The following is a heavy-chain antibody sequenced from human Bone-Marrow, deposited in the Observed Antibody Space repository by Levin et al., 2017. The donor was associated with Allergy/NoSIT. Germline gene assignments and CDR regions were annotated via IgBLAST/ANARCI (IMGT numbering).Heavy chain of an antibody. J-gene: IGHJ6*03. CDR3: AKDERPESYDYYMDV. D-gene: IGHD1-1*01. CDR1: GFTFSSYG. CDR2: ISYDGSKK. Sequence: GGSLRLSCAASGFTFSSYGMHWVRQAPGKGLEWVAVISYDGSKKYYADSVKGRFTISRDNSKNTLYLQMNSLRAEDTAVYYCAKDERPESYDYYMDVWGKGTTVTVSS. V-gene: IGHV3-30*18.